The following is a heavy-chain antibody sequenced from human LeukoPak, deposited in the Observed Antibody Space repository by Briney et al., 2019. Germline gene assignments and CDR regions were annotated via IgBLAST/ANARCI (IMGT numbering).Heavy chain of an antibody. CDR1: GYTFSNYA. V-gene: IGHV1-3*01. D-gene: IGHD2-15*01. CDR2: INSGNGNT. CDR3: AREWLSSGDSHYSH. Sequence: ASVKVSCKASGYTFSNYAIHWVRQAPGQGLEWMGWINSGNGNTKYSQEFQGRFAITRDTSAGTAYMDLSSLRPDDTAVYFCAREWLSSGDSHYSHWGQGTLVTVSS. J-gene: IGHJ4*02.